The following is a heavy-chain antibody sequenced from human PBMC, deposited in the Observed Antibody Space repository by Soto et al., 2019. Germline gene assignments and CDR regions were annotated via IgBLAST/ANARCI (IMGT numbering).Heavy chain of an antibody. Sequence: SVKVSCKASGGTFSSYAISWVRQAPGQGLEWMGGIIPIFGTANYSQNFQGRVTITADESTSTAYMELSSLRSEDTAVYYCARDGSYGPGAFDIWGQGTMVTVSS. CDR1: GGTFSSYA. J-gene: IGHJ3*02. CDR2: IIPIFGTA. D-gene: IGHD5-18*01. V-gene: IGHV1-69*13. CDR3: ARDGSYGPGAFDI.